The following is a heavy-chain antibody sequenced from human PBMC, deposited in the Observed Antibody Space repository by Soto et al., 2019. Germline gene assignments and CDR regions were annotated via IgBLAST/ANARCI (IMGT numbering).Heavy chain of an antibody. D-gene: IGHD6-13*01. V-gene: IGHV1-18*01. CDR3: ARGSSGYSSSWYVFGWFDY. J-gene: IGHJ5*01. CDR1: GYTFTSYG. Sequence: GASVKVSCKASGYTFTSYGISWVRQAPGQGLEWMGWISAYNGNTNYAQKLQGRVTMTTDTSTSTAYMELRRLRSDDTAVYYCARGSSGYSSSWYVFGWFDYCGQRTLVTVSS. CDR2: ISAYNGNT.